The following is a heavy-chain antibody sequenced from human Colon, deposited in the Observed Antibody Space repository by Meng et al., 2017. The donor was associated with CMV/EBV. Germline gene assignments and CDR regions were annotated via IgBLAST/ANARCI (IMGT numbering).Heavy chain of an antibody. V-gene: IGHV1-24*01. CDR2: FDPEDGET. Sequence: ASVKVSCKVSGYTLTELSMHWVRQAPGKGLEWMGGFDPEDGETIYAQKFQGRVTMTEDTSTDTAYMELSSLRSEDTAVYYCVRDSHTAGHCPDGVCLDPFDRWGQGTLVTVSS. CDR1: GYTLTELS. D-gene: IGHD2-8*01. J-gene: IGHJ4*02. CDR3: VRDSHTAGHCPDGVCLDPFDR.